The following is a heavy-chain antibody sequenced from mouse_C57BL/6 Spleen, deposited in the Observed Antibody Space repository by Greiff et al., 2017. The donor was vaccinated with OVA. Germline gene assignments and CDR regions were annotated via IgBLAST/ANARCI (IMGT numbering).Heavy chain of an antibody. CDR3: ARGGSTFYAMDY. J-gene: IGHJ4*01. V-gene: IGHV5-16*01. CDR1: GFTFSDYY. CDR2: INYDGSST. Sequence: EVKLMESEGGLVQPGSSMKLSCTASGFTFSDYYMAWVRQVPEKGLEWVANINYDGSSTYYLDSLKSRFIISRDNAKNILYLQMSSLKSEDTATYYCARGGSTFYAMDYWGQGTSDTVSS. D-gene: IGHD1-1*01.